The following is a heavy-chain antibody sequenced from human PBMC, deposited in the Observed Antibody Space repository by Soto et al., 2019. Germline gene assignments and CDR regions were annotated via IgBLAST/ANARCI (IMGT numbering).Heavy chain of an antibody. Sequence: VQLVESGGGLVKPGGSLRLSCAASGFTFSDYAMSWIRQAPGKGLEWVSFVSSSGTTIYYADSVKGRFTISRDNAKNSLYLQMNSLRAEDTAVYYCARMGPRAARPSYWGQGTLVTVSS. V-gene: IGHV3-11*01. CDR1: GFTFSDYA. CDR3: ARMGPRAARPSY. CDR2: VSSSGTTI. D-gene: IGHD6-6*01. J-gene: IGHJ4*02.